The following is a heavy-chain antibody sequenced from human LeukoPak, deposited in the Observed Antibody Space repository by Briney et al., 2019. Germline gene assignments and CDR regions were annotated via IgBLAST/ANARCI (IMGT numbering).Heavy chain of an antibody. D-gene: IGHD6-19*01. CDR1: GFTFSSYA. V-gene: IGHV3-23*01. CDR2: ISGSGGST. Sequence: GGSLRLSCAASGFTFSSYAMSWVRQAPGKGLEWVSAISGSGGSTYYADSVKGRFTISRDNSKNTLYLQMNSLRAEDTAVYYCAKEHVPLRIAVAGTNYYYGMDVWGQGTTVTVSS. J-gene: IGHJ6*02. CDR3: AKEHVPLRIAVAGTNYYYGMDV.